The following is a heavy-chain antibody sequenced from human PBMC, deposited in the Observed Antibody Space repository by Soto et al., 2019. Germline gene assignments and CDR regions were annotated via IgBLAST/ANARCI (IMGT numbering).Heavy chain of an antibody. CDR1: GFTFSSYE. CDR2: ISSSGSTI. J-gene: IGHJ6*02. V-gene: IGHV3-48*03. Sequence: SLRLSCAASGFTFSSYEMNWVRQAPGKGLEWVSYISSSGSTIYYADSVKGRFTISRDNAKNSLYLQMNSLRAEDTAVYYCAREGEYYDSSGYGMDVWGQGTTVTVSS. D-gene: IGHD3-22*01. CDR3: AREGEYYDSSGYGMDV.